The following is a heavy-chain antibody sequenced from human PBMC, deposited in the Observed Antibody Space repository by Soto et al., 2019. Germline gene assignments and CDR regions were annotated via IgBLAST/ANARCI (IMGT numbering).Heavy chain of an antibody. V-gene: IGHV3-30*03. CDR3: ATARRYFDWSFDY. CDR1: GFTFSSYG. J-gene: IGHJ4*01. CDR2: ISYDGSNK. Sequence: PGGSLRLSCAASGFTFSSYGMHWVRQAPGKGLEWVAVISYDGSNKYYADSVKGRFTISRDNSKNTLYLQMNSLRAEDTAVYYCATARRYFDWSFDYWGHGTLVTVSS. D-gene: IGHD3-9*01.